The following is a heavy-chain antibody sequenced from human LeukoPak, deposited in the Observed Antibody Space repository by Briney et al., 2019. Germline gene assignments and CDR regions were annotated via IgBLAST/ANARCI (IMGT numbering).Heavy chain of an antibody. CDR3: ARDRGGGFDLAFFDH. CDR2: LIPVLGMS. CDR1: GGTFSRYT. D-gene: IGHD5-12*01. Sequence: SVKVSCKASGGTFSRYTLNWVRQAPGQGLEWMGRLIPVLGMSHYAPGFQGRVTLTADRSTNTAYMELDRLTSDDTAVYFCARDRGGGFDLAFFDHWGQGTLVTVSS. V-gene: IGHV1-69*04. J-gene: IGHJ4*02.